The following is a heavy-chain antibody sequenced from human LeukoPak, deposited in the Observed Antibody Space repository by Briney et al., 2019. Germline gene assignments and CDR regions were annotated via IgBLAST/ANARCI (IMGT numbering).Heavy chain of an antibody. CDR3: AKDEIGAVAGLLDY. V-gene: IGHV3-30*18. CDR1: GLTFSSYG. CDR2: ISFDGSNK. J-gene: IGHJ4*02. D-gene: IGHD6-19*01. Sequence: PGGSLRLSCAASGLTFSSYGMYWVRQAPGKGLERVAVISFDGSNKYYADSVRGRFTVSRDNSKDTLYLQMNSLRAEDTAVYYCAKDEIGAVAGLLDYWGQGILVTVSS.